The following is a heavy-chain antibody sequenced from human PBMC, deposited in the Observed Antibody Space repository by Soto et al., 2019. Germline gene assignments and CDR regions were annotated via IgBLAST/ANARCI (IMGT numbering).Heavy chain of an antibody. Sequence: SETLSLTCTVSGGSVGNSNYYWGWIRQSPGKGLEWIGSVYYRGRSYSKSSVKSRVTISVDTSKNQFSLNLNSVTASDTAVYYCVSQRTSVLTQAYFDYWGPGALVTVSS. CDR3: VSQRTSVLTQAYFDY. J-gene: IGHJ4*02. CDR2: VYYRGRS. D-gene: IGHD2-8*01. CDR1: GGSVGNSNYY. V-gene: IGHV4-39*01.